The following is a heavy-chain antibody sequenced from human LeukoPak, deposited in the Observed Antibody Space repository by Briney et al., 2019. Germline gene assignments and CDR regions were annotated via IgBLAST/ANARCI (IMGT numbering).Heavy chain of an antibody. CDR2: IKSKTDGGTT. CDR1: GFTFSNAW. J-gene: IGHJ5*01. CDR3: ITELLFLESSLDS. D-gene: IGHD3-3*01. V-gene: IGHV3-15*01. Sequence: GGALRPSCAAAGFTFSNAWMSWGRPAPGKGLEWVGRIKSKTDGGTTDYAAPVKGRFTISRADSKNTLYHQMNSLKTEDPAVYYCITELLFLESSLDSWGEETLLTLSS.